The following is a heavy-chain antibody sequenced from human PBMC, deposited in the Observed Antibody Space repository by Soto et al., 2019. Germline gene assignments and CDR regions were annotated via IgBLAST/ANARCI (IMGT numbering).Heavy chain of an antibody. Sequence: GGSLRLSCAASGFTFSSYWMSWVRQAPGKGLEWVANIKQDGSEKYYVDSVKGRFTISRDNAKNSLYLQMNSLRAEDTAVYYCARVPSMVYATNWFDPWGQGTLVTVSS. V-gene: IGHV3-7*01. CDR3: ARVPSMVYATNWFDP. CDR2: IKQDGSEK. D-gene: IGHD2-8*01. J-gene: IGHJ5*02. CDR1: GFTFSSYW.